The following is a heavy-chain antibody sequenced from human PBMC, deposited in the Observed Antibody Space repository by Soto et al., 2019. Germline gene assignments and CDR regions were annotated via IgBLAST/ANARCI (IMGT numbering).Heavy chain of an antibody. Sequence: QVQLQESGPGLVKPSQTLPLTCTASGGSISSGGYFWSWIRQHPGKGLEWIGYIHYSGNTYYNPSLKSRVTLSMDTSKKHFSLKLSSVTAADTAVYYCATSTVTKEPDAFDIWGQGTMVTVSA. CDR2: IHYSGNT. CDR3: ATSTVTKEPDAFDI. D-gene: IGHD4-17*01. V-gene: IGHV4-31*03. J-gene: IGHJ3*02. CDR1: GGSISSGGYF.